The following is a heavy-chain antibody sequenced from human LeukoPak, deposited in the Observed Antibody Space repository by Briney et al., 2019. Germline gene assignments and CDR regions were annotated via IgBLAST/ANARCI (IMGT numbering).Heavy chain of an antibody. J-gene: IGHJ4*02. CDR3: ASLVVVTASFDY. V-gene: IGHV3-21*04. Sequence: GGSLRLSCAASGFTFSSYWMSWVRQAPGKGLEWVSFISSSSSYIYYADSVKGRFTISRDNSKNTLYLQMNSLRAEDTAVYYCASLVVVTASFDYWGQGTLVTVSS. CDR1: GFTFSSYW. D-gene: IGHD2-21*02. CDR2: ISSSSSYI.